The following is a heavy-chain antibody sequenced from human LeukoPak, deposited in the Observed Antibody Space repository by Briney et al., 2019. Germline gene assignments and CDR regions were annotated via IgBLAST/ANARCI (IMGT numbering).Heavy chain of an antibody. Sequence: GGSLRLSCAASGFTFSSYEMNWVRQAPGKGLEWVSYIGSSGRTTYYADSVKGRFTISRDNAKNSLYLQMNSLRAEDTAVYYCARGYYDSSGYYYDPDFDYWGQGTLVTVSS. CDR3: ARGYYDSSGYYYDPDFDY. D-gene: IGHD3-22*01. CDR1: GFTFSSYE. CDR2: IGSSGRTT. J-gene: IGHJ4*02. V-gene: IGHV3-48*03.